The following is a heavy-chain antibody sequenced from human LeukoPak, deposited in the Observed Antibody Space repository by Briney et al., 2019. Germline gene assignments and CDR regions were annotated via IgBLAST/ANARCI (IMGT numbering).Heavy chain of an antibody. D-gene: IGHD3-22*01. J-gene: IGHJ3*02. Sequence: GGSLRLSCAASGFTFSSYSMNWVRQAPGKGLEWVSSISSSSSYIYYADSVKGRFTISRDNAKNSLYLQMNSLRAEDTAVYYCARATRNYYDSSGYAFDIWGQGTMVTVSS. V-gene: IGHV3-21*04. CDR1: GFTFSSYS. CDR2: ISSSSSYI. CDR3: ARATRNYYDSSGYAFDI.